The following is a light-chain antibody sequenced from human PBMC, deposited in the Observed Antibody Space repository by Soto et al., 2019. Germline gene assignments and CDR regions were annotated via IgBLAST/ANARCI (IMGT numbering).Light chain of an antibody. V-gene: IGKV3-15*01. CDR3: QQYHNWPRT. Sequence: EIGMTHSPATLSVCPGEIATLSCRASQSVSSNLAWYQQKPGQAPRLLIYGASTRATGIPARFSGSGSGTEFTLTISSLQSEDFAVYYSQQYHNWPRTFGQGTKVDIK. CDR1: QSVSSN. J-gene: IGKJ1*01. CDR2: GAS.